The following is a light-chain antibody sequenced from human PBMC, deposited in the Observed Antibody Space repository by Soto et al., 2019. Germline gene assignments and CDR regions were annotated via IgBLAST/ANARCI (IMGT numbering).Light chain of an antibody. Sequence: QTVVTQEPSFSVSPGGTVTLTCGLTSGSVSTSYYPSWYQQTPGQAPRTLIYSTNTRSTGVPDRFSGSILGNTATLTITGAQADDECDYYCVLYMGSGISVFGGGTKLTVL. J-gene: IGLJ2*01. CDR3: VLYMGSGISV. V-gene: IGLV8-61*01. CDR1: SGSVSTSYY. CDR2: STN.